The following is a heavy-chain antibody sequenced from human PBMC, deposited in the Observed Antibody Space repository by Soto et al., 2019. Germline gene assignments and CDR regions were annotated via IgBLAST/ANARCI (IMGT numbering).Heavy chain of an antibody. Sequence: SETLSLTCAVSGAPITSNNWWAWLRRSPGKGLEWIGEIHHSETTNYNPSLNSRVSISVDKSKNQFSLKLSSVTAADTAAYYCARHFSVDYFDYWGQGALVTVSS. CDR1: GAPITSNNW. CDR2: IHHSETT. J-gene: IGHJ4*02. V-gene: IGHV4-4*02. CDR3: ARHFSVDYFDY.